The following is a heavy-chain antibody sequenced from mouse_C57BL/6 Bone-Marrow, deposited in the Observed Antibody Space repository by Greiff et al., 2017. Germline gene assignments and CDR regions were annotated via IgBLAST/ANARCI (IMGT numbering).Heavy chain of an antibody. CDR2: ISSGGSYT. CDR3: AGHDGFYCYAMDY. Sequence: EVQLVESGGDLVKPGGSLKLSCAASGFTISSYGMSWVRQTPDKRLEWVASISSGGSYTYYPPSVQGRFPLSRDNAKKTQFQLMSSLKSDDTAMYYCAGHDGFYCYAMDYWGQGTSVTVSS. J-gene: IGHJ4*01. D-gene: IGHD2-3*01. V-gene: IGHV5-6*01. CDR1: GFTISSYG.